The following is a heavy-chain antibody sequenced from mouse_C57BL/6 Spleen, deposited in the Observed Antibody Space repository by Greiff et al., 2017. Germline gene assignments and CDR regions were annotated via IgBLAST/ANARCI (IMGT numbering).Heavy chain of an antibody. CDR3: ARRGDWYFDV. CDR2: ILPGSVST. Sequence: QVQLQQSGAELMKPGASVKLSCKATGYTFTGYWIEWVKQRPGHGLEWIGEILPGSVSTNYNEKFKGKAPLTADTSSNTAYMQLSSLTTEDPASYYCARRGDWYFDVWGTGTTVTVSS. CDR1: GYTFTGYW. J-gene: IGHJ1*03. V-gene: IGHV1-9*01.